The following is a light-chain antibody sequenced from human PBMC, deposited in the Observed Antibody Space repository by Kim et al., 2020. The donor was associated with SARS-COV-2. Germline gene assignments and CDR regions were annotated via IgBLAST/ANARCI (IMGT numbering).Light chain of an antibody. CDR2: QHD. CDR3: QAWDSSAAV. Sequence: SYELTQPPSVSVSPGQTARFTCSGDKLGDKYAFWYQQKPGQSPVLVMFQHDKRPSGISQRFSGSNSGNTAILTISGTRTIDEADYYCQAWDSSAAVFGGGTQLTVL. CDR1: KLGDKY. V-gene: IGLV3-1*01. J-gene: IGLJ2*01.